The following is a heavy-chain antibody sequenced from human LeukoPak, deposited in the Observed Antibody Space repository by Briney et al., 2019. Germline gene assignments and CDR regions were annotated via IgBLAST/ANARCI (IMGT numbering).Heavy chain of an antibody. D-gene: IGHD1/OR15-1a*01. CDR3: ARTSTSNTATYYIDY. CDR1: GVSINSYY. Sequence: SETLSLTCTVSGVSINSYYWSWIRQPPGKGLEWIGSLYHSGNTYYNPSLKSRVTISVDTSKTQFSLKLFSVTAADTAVYYCARTSTSNTATYYIDYWGQGTLVTVSS. V-gene: IGHV4-59*08. J-gene: IGHJ4*02. CDR2: LYHSGNT.